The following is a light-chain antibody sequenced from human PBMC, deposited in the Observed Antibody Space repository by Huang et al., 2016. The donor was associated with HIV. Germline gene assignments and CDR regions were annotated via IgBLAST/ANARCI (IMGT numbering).Light chain of an antibody. CDR2: GAS. V-gene: IGKV3-15*01. Sequence: EVVMTQSPATLSVSPGERATLSCRASQSVSSNLAWYQQKPGQAPRVLIYGASTRATGIPARISGSGSGTEFTLTISSLQSEDFAVYYCQQYNNWPLTFGGGTTVAI. CDR1: QSVSSN. J-gene: IGKJ4*01. CDR3: QQYNNWPLT.